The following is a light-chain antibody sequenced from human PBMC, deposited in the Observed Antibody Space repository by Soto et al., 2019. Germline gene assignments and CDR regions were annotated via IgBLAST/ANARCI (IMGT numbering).Light chain of an antibody. Sequence: DIQMTQSPSTLSASVGDRVTITCRASQSIITSLAWYQQKPGKAPKLLIYKASSLQSGVPSRFSGSGSGTEFTLTISSLPPDDFATYYCQQYNSYSRTFGQGTKVEIK. V-gene: IGKV1-5*03. CDR3: QQYNSYSRT. CDR1: QSIITS. J-gene: IGKJ1*01. CDR2: KAS.